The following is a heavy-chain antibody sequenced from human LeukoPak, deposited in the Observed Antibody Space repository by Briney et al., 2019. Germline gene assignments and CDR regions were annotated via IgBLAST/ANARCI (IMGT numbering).Heavy chain of an antibody. Sequence: GASVKVSCKASGYTFTGYYMHWVRQAPGQGLEWMGWINPNSGGTNYAQKFQGRVTMTRDTSISTAYMELSRLRSDDTAVYYCARVLYYYGSGSYPPPYYYGMDVWGQGTTVTVSS. J-gene: IGHJ6*02. CDR2: INPNSGGT. D-gene: IGHD3-10*01. CDR3: ARVLYYYGSGSYPPPYYYGMDV. CDR1: GYTFTGYY. V-gene: IGHV1-2*02.